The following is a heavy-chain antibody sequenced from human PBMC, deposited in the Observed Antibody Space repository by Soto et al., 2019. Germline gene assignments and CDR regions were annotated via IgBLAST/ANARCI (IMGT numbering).Heavy chain of an antibody. CDR2: ITSSSSAT. Sequence: GGSLRLSCAASGFTFSNYNMNWVRQAPGRGLEWVSYITSSSSATYYADSVKGRFTISRDNAKNSLYLQMNSLRDEDTAVYYSARETLGYCSGGRCYPFDYWGQGTQVTVSS. J-gene: IGHJ4*02. V-gene: IGHV3-48*02. D-gene: IGHD2-15*01. CDR1: GFTFSNYN. CDR3: ARETLGYCSGGRCYPFDY.